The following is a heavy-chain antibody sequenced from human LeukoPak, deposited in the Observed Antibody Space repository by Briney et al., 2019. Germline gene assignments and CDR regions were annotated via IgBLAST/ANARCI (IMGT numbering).Heavy chain of an antibody. CDR1: GFTFSSYW. J-gene: IGHJ3*02. CDR2: IKQDGSEK. V-gene: IGHV3-7*01. D-gene: IGHD2-21*01. CDR3: ARDSPSILWWSPEDAFDI. Sequence: GGSLRLSCAASGFTFSSYWMSWVRQAPGKGLKWVANIKQDGSEKYYVDSVKGRFTISRDNAKNSLYLQMNSLRAEDTAVYYCARDSPSILWWSPEDAFDIWGQGTMVTVSS.